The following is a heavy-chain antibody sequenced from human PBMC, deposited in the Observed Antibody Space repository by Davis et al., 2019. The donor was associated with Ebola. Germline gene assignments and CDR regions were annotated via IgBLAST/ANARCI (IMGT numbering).Heavy chain of an antibody. CDR3: AGQDIVATIIDY. D-gene: IGHD5-12*01. CDR1: GGSISSGGYY. V-gene: IGHV4-31*03. J-gene: IGHJ4*02. Sequence: MPSETLSLTCTVSGGSISSGGYYWSWIRQHPGKGLEWIGYIYYSGSTYYNPSLKSRVTISVDTSKNQFSLKLSSVTAADTAVYYCAGQDIVATIIDYWGQGTLVTVSS. CDR2: IYYSGST.